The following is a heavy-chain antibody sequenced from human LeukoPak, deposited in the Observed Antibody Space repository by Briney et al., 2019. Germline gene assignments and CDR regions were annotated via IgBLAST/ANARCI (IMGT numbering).Heavy chain of an antibody. J-gene: IGHJ4*02. Sequence: GGSLRLSCAASGFTFSNYAMSWVRQAPGKGVEWVSSMSGSGGSTYYADSVKVRFTISRDNSKNTLYLQMNNLRAEDTALYYCARGSGYYYDSSGVDYWGQGTLVTVSS. CDR3: ARGSGYYYDSSGVDY. V-gene: IGHV3-23*01. CDR1: GFTFSNYA. D-gene: IGHD3-22*01. CDR2: MSGSGGST.